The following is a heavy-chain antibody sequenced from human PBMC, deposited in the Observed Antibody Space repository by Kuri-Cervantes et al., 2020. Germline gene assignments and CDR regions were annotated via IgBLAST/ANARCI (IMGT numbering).Heavy chain of an antibody. Sequence: SVKVSCKASGYTFTGYYMHWVRQAPGQGLEWMGWIIPILGIANYAQKFQGRVTITADKSTSTAYMELSSLRSEDTAVYYCVFNHYYHSNGPSWGQGTLVTVSS. D-gene: IGHD3-22*01. CDR1: GYTFTGYY. J-gene: IGHJ4*02. V-gene: IGHV1-69*10. CDR2: IIPILGIA. CDR3: VFNHYYHSNGPS.